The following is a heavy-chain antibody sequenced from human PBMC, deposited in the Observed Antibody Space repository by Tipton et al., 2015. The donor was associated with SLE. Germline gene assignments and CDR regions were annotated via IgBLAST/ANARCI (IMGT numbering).Heavy chain of an antibody. CDR3: ARGPPFMEWERNWFDP. V-gene: IGHV4-38-2*02. J-gene: IGHJ5*02. CDR2: IYHSGTT. D-gene: IGHD3-3*02. CDR1: GFSVTSGYY. Sequence: TLSLTCSVSGFSVTSGYYWGWIRQPPGKGLEWIGTIYHSGTTYYSSSLKSRVTMSVDTSKNQLSLNLRSLTAADTAVYYCARGPPFMEWERNWFDPWGQGTQVTVSS.